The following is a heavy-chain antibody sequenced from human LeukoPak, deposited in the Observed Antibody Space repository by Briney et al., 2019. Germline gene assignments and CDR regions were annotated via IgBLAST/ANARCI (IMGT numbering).Heavy chain of an antibody. Sequence: PSETLSLTCAVYGGSFSGYYWSWIRQPPGKGLEWIGEINHSGSTNYNPSPKSRVTISVDTSKNQFSLKLSSVTAADTAVYYCARAVATGLYYYGMDVWGQGTTVTVSS. CDR1: GGSFSGYY. D-gene: IGHD6-19*01. CDR2: INHSGST. J-gene: IGHJ6*02. CDR3: ARAVATGLYYYGMDV. V-gene: IGHV4-34*01.